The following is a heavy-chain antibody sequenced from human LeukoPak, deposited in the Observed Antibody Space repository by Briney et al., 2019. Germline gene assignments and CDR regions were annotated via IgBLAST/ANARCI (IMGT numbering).Heavy chain of an antibody. CDR3: AKGKVRPVWGSYRYDRGPNYDY. CDR1: GFTVSNNY. CDR2: ISGSGGST. V-gene: IGHV3-23*01. D-gene: IGHD3-16*02. J-gene: IGHJ4*02. Sequence: GGSLRLSCVVSGFTVSNNYMSWVRQAPGKGLEWVSAISGSGGSTYYADSVKGRFTISRDNSKNTLYLQMNSLRAEDTAVYYCAKGKVRPVWGSYRYDRGPNYDYWGQGTLVTVSS.